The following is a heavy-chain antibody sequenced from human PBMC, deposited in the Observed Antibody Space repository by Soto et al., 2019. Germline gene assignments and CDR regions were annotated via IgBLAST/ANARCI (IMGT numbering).Heavy chain of an antibody. J-gene: IGHJ4*02. Sequence: EVQLVDSGGGLVQPGGSLRLSCAASGFTFSHHWMNWVRQAPGKGLEWVANIKEDGSEKFYVDSVKGRFTISRDNDKNSLYLQMNSLTADDTAVYYCARGSSGYGLMWFGEFLSSFDYWGQGTLVTVSS. V-gene: IGHV3-7*01. CDR2: IKEDGSEK. D-gene: IGHD3-10*01. CDR1: GFTFSHHW. CDR3: ARGSSGYGLMWFGEFLSSFDY.